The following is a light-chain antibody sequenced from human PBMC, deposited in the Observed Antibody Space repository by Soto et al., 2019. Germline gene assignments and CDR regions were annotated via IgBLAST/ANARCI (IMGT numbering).Light chain of an antibody. CDR3: SSYTRSRASRI. CDR1: SSDVRGYNY. CDR2: EVS. V-gene: IGLV2-14*01. J-gene: IGLJ1*01. Sequence: QAVVTQPASVSGSPGQSITISCTGISSDVRGYNYISWYQQYPGKAPKLIIYEVSNRPSGVSTRFSGSKSGNTASLTVSGLQAEDEADYYCSSYTRSRASRIFGTGTKLTVL.